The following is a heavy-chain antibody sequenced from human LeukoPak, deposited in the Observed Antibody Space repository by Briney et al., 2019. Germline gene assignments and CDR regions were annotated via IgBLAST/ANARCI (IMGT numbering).Heavy chain of an antibody. CDR2: TYHSDYT. J-gene: IGHJ6*03. D-gene: IGHD3-3*01. Sequence: PSETLSLTCTVSGDSITSSHWWSWIRQSPGKGLEWIGNTYHSDYTNYNPSLKGRATISVDKSKNQLSLKVISVTAADTAVYYCARGRRFLEWLQAGAYMDVWGKGTTVTVSS. CDR3: ARGRRFLEWLQAGAYMDV. CDR1: GDSITSSHW. V-gene: IGHV4-4*02.